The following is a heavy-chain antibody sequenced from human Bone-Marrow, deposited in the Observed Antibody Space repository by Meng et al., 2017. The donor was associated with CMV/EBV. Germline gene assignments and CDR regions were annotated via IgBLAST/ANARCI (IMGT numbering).Heavy chain of an antibody. CDR2: ISSSSSTI. CDR1: GFTFSSYS. V-gene: IGHV3-48*04. CDR3: ARDHSSREVGLLLGYYYYGMDV. J-gene: IGHJ6*02. Sequence: GESLKISCAASGFTFSSYSMNWVRQAPGKGLEWVSYISSSSSTIYYADSVKGRFTISRDNAKNSLYLQMNSLRAEDTAVYYCARDHSSREVGLLLGYYYYGMDVWGQGTTVIVSS. D-gene: IGHD6-13*01.